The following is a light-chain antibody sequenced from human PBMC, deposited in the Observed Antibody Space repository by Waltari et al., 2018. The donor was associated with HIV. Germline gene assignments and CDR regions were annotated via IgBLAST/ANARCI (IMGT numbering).Light chain of an antibody. CDR3: ASNRLDYTLI. CDR2: DIN. CDR1: STDSRFSKH. V-gene: IGLV2-14*03. Sequence: QSALPPPASVSGFLGQSINIPCPGTSTDSRFSKHVPCYQQHPGKIPRLIIFDINNRPSGVSDHFSGSRSGNSASLTFSGLQSGDEAHYYCASNRLDYTLIFGGGTKLTVL. J-gene: IGLJ2*01.